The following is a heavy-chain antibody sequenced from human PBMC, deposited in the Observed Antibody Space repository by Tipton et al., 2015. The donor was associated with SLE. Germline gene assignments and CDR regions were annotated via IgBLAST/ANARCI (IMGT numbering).Heavy chain of an antibody. Sequence: TLSLTCAVYGGSFSGYSWSWIRQPPGKGLEWIGEINHTGSTNYSPSLKSRVTISVDTSKNQFSLKLSSVTAADTAVYYCARDGGPWTWFDPWGQGTLVTVSS. CDR3: ARDGGPWTWFDP. J-gene: IGHJ5*02. CDR1: GGSFSGYS. CDR2: INHTGST. D-gene: IGHD3-16*01. V-gene: IGHV4-34*01.